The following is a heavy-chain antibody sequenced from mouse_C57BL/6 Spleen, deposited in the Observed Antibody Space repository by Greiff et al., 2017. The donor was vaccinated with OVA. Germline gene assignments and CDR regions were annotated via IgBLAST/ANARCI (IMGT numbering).Heavy chain of an antibody. CDR2: IWGGGGT. D-gene: IGHD3-2*02. CDR3: AKLRSSEAY. J-gene: IGHJ3*01. Sequence: VKLMESGPGLVAPSQSLSITCTVSGFSLTSYGVDWVSQPPGTGLEWLGVIWGGGGTNYNSAIMSRLSISKDNSKSQGFLKMNSLQTDDTAMYYCAKLRSSEAYWGQGTLVTVSA. V-gene: IGHV2-9*01. CDR1: GFSLTSYG.